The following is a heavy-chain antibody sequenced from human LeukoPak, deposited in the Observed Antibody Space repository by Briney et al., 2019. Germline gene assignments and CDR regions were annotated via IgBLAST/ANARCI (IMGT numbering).Heavy chain of an antibody. J-gene: IGHJ3*02. V-gene: IGHV4-59*01. CDR1: GGSISSYY. CDR2: IYYSGST. Sequence: SETLSLTCTVSGGSISSYYWSWIRQPPGKGLEWIGYIYYSGSTNYNPSLRSRVTISVDTSKNQFSLKLSSVTAAGTAVYYCARGHEGRFLEWTEGGAFDIWGQGTMVTVSS. D-gene: IGHD3-3*01. CDR3: ARGHEGRFLEWTEGGAFDI.